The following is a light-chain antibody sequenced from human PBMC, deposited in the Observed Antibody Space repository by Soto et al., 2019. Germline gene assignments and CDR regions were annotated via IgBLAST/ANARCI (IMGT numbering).Light chain of an antibody. V-gene: IGKV3-15*01. CDR1: QSVSSD. CDR2: GAS. Sequence: EIVMTQSPATLSVSPGERATLSCRASQSVSSDLAWYHQKPGQAPRLLIHGASTRATGIPARFSGSGSGTEFTLTINSLQSEDCAVYYCQQYNNWPRTFGQGTKVDIK. CDR3: QQYNNWPRT. J-gene: IGKJ1*01.